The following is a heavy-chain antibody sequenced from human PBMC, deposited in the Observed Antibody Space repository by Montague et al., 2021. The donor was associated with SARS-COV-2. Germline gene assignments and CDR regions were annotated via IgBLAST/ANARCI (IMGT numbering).Heavy chain of an antibody. CDR3: ARAVSVRRAVNWFDP. Sequence: SETLSLTCTVSGGSMSDHYWSWIRQPPGKGLEWLAYIYYSGGINSXPSLKGRVSMSVDTSKNQFSLKLTSVTAADTDVYYCARAVSVRRAVNWFDPWGQGTLVTVSS. J-gene: IGHJ5*02. V-gene: IGHV4-59*11. D-gene: IGHD3-10*01. CDR2: IYYSGGI. CDR1: GGSMSDHY.